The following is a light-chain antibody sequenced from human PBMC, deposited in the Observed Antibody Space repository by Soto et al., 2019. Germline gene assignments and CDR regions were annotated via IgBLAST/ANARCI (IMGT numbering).Light chain of an antibody. Sequence: DIQMTQSPSTLSSSVGDRVTITCRASQSISSWLAWYQQKPGRAPQLLIYKASTIGSGVTSRLCGRGSRTAITLPISSLHPDDFATHYGQQSFTVGPRTQVDIK. J-gene: IGKJ3*01. CDR1: QSISSW. V-gene: IGKV1-5*03. CDR2: KAS. CDR3: QQSFT.